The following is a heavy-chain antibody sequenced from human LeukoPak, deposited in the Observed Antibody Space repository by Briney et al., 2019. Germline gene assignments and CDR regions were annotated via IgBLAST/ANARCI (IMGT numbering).Heavy chain of an antibody. CDR3: AKDREVVTSPYYYMDV. V-gene: IGHV3-30*02. CDR2: IRYDGSNK. D-gene: IGHD3-22*01. J-gene: IGHJ6*03. CDR1: GFTFSSYG. Sequence: GGSLRLSCAASGFTFSSYGMHWVRQAPGKGLEWVAFIRYDGSNKYYADSVKGRFTISRDNSKNTLYLQMNSLRADDTAVYYCAKDREVVTSPYYYMDVWGKGTTVTVSS.